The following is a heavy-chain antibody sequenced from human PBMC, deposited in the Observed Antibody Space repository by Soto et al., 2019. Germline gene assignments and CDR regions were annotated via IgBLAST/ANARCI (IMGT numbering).Heavy chain of an antibody. J-gene: IGHJ6*02. CDR3: ARGGGSGPYGMDV. CDR2: IYYSGST. Sequence: SETLSLTCTVSGGSISSSSYYWGWIRQPPGKGLEWIGYIYYSGSTYYNPSLKSRVTISVDTSKNQFSLKLSSVTAADTAVYYCARGGGSGPYGMDVWGQGTTVTVSS. D-gene: IGHD3-10*01. CDR1: GGSISSSSYY. V-gene: IGHV4-30-4*08.